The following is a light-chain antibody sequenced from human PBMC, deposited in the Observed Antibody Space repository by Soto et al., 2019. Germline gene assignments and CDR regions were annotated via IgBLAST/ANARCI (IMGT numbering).Light chain of an antibody. Sequence: QSALTQPASVSGSPGQSIAISCTGTSSDVGAYNYVSWYQQHPGKAPKLMIYDVSNRPSGVSNRFSGSKSDNTASLTISGLQAEDEADYYCSSYTSSSTDVFGSGTKVTVL. CDR3: SSYTSSSTDV. V-gene: IGLV2-14*01. CDR1: SSDVGAYNY. J-gene: IGLJ1*01. CDR2: DVS.